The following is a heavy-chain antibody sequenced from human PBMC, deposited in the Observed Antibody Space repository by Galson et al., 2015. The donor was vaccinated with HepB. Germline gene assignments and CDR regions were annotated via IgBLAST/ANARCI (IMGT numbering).Heavy chain of an antibody. J-gene: IGHJ3*02. CDR3: TRAFDI. Sequence: SLRLSCAASGFTFDDYAMHWVRQAPGKGLGWVSGISWNSGTIGYADSVKGRFTISRDNAKNSLYLQMNSLRAEDTALYYCTRAFDIWGQGTMVIVSS. CDR2: ISWNSGTI. V-gene: IGHV3-9*01. CDR1: GFTFDDYA.